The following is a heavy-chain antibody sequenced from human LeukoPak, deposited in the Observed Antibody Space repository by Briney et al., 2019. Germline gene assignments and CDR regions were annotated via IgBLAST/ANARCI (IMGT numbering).Heavy chain of an antibody. CDR2: INHSGST. Sequence: SETLSLTCAVYGGSFSGYYWSWIRQPPGKGLEWIGEINHSGSTNYNPSLKSRVTISVDTSKNQFSLKLSSVTAADTAVYYCARHSVLRYFDWLPHLYYFDYWGQGTLVTVSS. D-gene: IGHD3-9*01. J-gene: IGHJ4*02. V-gene: IGHV4-34*01. CDR3: ARHSVLRYFDWLPHLYYFDY. CDR1: GGSFSGYY.